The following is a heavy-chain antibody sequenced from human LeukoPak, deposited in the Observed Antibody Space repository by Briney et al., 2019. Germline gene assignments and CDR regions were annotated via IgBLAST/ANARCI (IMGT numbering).Heavy chain of an antibody. CDR2: IYYSGST. D-gene: IGHD6-13*01. J-gene: IGHJ4*02. Sequence: SETLSLTCTVSGGSISSYYWSWIRQPPGKGLEWIGYIYYSGSTYYNPSLKSRVTISVDTSKNQFSLKLSSVTAADTAVYYCASHDSALAAAIDYWGQGTLVTVPS. CDR3: ASHDSALAAAIDY. V-gene: IGHV4-59*08. CDR1: GGSISSYY.